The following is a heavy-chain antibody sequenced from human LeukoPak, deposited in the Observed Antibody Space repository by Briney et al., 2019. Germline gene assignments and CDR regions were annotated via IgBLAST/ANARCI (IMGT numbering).Heavy chain of an antibody. CDR2: ISNTERTI. J-gene: IGHJ4*02. CDR1: GFTFSSYE. D-gene: IGHD5-12*01. Sequence: GGSLRLSCAASGFTFSSYEMNWVRQAPGKGLEWVSYISNTERTIYYAYSVRGRFTISRDNAKNSLYLQMSSLRAEDTAVYYCARARQQMATSYFDYWGQGTLVTVSS. CDR3: ARARQQMATSYFDY. V-gene: IGHV3-48*03.